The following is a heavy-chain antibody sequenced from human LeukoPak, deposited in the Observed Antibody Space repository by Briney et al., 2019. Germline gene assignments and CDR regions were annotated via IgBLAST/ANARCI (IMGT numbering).Heavy chain of an antibody. Sequence: ASVKVSCKASGYTFTNYDINWVRQATGQGLEWMGWMNPNSGNTGYAQKFQGRVTITRNTSITTAYMELSSLTSEDTAVYYCATSGGDYYYYSLDVWGKGTPVTISS. J-gene: IGHJ6*03. D-gene: IGHD3-10*01. CDR3: ATSGGDYYYYSLDV. CDR1: GYTFTNYD. V-gene: IGHV1-8*03. CDR2: MNPNSGNT.